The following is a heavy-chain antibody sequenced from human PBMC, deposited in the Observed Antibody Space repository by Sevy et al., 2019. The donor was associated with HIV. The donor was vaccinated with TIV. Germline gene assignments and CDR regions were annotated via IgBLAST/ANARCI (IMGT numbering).Heavy chain of an antibody. J-gene: IGHJ1*01. CDR3: ARSTGTTWEYFQH. V-gene: IGHV3-11*01. D-gene: IGHD1-7*01. CDR2: ISSSGSTI. Sequence: GESLKISCAASGFTFSDYYMSWIRQAPGKGLEWVSYISSSGSTIYYADSVKGRFTISRDSAKNSLYLQMNSLRAEDTAVYYCARSTGTTWEYFQHWGQGTLVTVSS. CDR1: GFTFSDYY.